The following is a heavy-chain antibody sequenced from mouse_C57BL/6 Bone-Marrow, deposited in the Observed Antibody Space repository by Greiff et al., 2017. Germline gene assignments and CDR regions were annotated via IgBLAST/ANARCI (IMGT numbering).Heavy chain of an antibody. V-gene: IGHV6-6*01. J-gene: IGHJ4*01. Sequence: EVKLVESGGGLVQPGGSMKLSCAASGFTFSDAWMDWVRQSPEKGLEWVAEIRNKANNHATYYAESVKGRFTISRVDSKSSVYLQMNSLRAEDTGIYYGTKCSSYYYSMDYWGQGTSVTVSS. CDR2: IRNKANNHAT. D-gene: IGHD1-1*01. CDR3: TKCSSYYYSMDY. CDR1: GFTFSDAW.